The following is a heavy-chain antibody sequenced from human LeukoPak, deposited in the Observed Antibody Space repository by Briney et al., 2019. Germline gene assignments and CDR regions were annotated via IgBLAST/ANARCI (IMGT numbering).Heavy chain of an antibody. J-gene: IGHJ4*02. CDR2: ISGSGGST. Sequence: GGTLRLSCAASGFTFSSYDMSWVRQAPGKGLEWVSVISGSGGSTYYADSVKGRFTISRDNSKNTLYLQMNSLRAEDTAVYYCARVYFDSSGYPTTDYFDYWGQGTLVTVSS. D-gene: IGHD3-22*01. CDR1: GFTFSSYD. V-gene: IGHV3-23*01. CDR3: ARVYFDSSGYPTTDYFDY.